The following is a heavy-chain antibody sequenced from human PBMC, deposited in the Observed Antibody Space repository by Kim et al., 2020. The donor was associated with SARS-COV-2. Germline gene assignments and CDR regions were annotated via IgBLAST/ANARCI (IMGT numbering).Heavy chain of an antibody. CDR3: ARGGYDILTGSFDY. D-gene: IGHD3-9*01. Sequence: DSVKGRFTISRDNAKNSLYLQMNSLRDEDTAVYYCARGGYDILTGSFDYWGQGTLVTVSS. V-gene: IGHV3-48*02. J-gene: IGHJ4*02.